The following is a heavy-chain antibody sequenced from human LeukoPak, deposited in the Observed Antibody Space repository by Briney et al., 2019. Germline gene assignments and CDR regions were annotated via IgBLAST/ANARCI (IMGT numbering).Heavy chain of an antibody. J-gene: IGHJ4*02. D-gene: IGHD3-3*01. CDR2: ISTYNGYT. V-gene: IGHV1-18*01. CDR1: NYTFSSYG. Sequence: ASVKVSCKASNYTFSSYGISWVRQAPGQGLEWMGRISTYNGYTDFAQDFQGRVTMTTETYTNTAYMQMRSLRSDDTAVYYCARVAILGVGLDDYWGQGTPVTVSS. CDR3: ARVAILGVGLDDY.